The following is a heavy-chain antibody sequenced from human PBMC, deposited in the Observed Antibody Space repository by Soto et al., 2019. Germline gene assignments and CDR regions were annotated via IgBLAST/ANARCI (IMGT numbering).Heavy chain of an antibody. CDR3: TAELREDYYYYYGMDV. CDR2: IKSKTDGGTT. CDR1: GFTFSNAW. V-gene: IGHV3-15*01. Sequence: PGGSLRLSCAASGFTFSNAWMSWVRQAPGKGLEWVGRIKSKTDGGTTDYAAPVKGRFTISRDDSKNTLYLQMNSLKTEDTAVYYCTAELREDYYYYYGMDVWGQGTTVTVSS. J-gene: IGHJ6*02. D-gene: IGHD4-17*01.